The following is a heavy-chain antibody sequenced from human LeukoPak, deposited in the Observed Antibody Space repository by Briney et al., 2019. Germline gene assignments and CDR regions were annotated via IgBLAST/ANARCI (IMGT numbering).Heavy chain of an antibody. CDR2: MKPDSGAT. CDR1: GGTFSSYA. D-gene: IGHD3-22*01. Sequence: ASVKVSCKASGGTFSSYAINWVRQSTGQGLEWMGWMKPDSGATGYAPRFQGRVTITRNMSISAAYMELSSLRSEDTAVYYCARGFYDSSTYYHFDYWGQGTLVTVSS. CDR3: ARGFYDSSTYYHFDY. J-gene: IGHJ4*02. V-gene: IGHV1-8*03.